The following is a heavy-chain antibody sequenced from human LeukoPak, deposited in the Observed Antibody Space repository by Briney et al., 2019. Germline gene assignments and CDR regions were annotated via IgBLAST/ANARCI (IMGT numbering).Heavy chain of an antibody. CDR2: ISASGGST. J-gene: IGHJ4*02. V-gene: IGHV3-23*01. CDR1: GFTFSSSA. Sequence: PGGSLRLSCAASGFTFSSSAMSWVRQVPGKGLEWVSGISASGGSTSYADSVRGRFTISRDNSKNTLYVQMNSLRAEDMAVYYCAPGDIAAAPFDYWGQGTLVTVSS. CDR3: APGDIAAAPFDY. D-gene: IGHD6-13*01.